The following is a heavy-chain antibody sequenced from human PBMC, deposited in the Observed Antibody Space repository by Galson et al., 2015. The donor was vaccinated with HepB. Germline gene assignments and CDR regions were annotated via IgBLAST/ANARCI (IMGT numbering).Heavy chain of an antibody. J-gene: IGHJ5*02. CDR1: GFSLSTSGVG. V-gene: IGHV2-5*02. Sequence: PALVKPTQTLTLTCTFSGFSLSTSGVGVGWIRQPPGKALEWLALIYWDDDKRYSPSLKSRLTITKDTSKNQVVLTMTNMDPVDTATYYCAHRSITMVRGVKGSWFDPWGQGTLVTVSS. CDR3: AHRSITMVRGVKGSWFDP. D-gene: IGHD3-10*01. CDR2: IYWDDDK.